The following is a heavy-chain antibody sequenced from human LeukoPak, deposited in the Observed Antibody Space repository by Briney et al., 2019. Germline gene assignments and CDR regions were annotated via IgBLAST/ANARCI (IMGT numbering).Heavy chain of an antibody. CDR1: GFTFSSYS. Sequence: GGSLRLSCAASGFTFSSYSMNWVRQAPGKGLEWVSYISSSSSTIYYADSVKGRFTISRDNAKNSLYLQMNSLRAEDTAVYYCARFVGFGSWSTGFGYWGQGTLVTVSS. V-gene: IGHV3-48*04. D-gene: IGHD6-13*01. CDR3: ARFVGFGSWSTGFGY. J-gene: IGHJ4*02. CDR2: ISSSSSTI.